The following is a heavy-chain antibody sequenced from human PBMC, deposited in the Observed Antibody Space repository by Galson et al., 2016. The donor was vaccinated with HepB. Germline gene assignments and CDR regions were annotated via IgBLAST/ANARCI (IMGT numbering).Heavy chain of an antibody. D-gene: IGHD6-6*01. V-gene: IGHV3-23*01. CDR2: ISSDGDNK. J-gene: IGHJ4*02. CDR3: AKDGGPEYGGSSRAPYYCDY. Sequence: SLRLSCAVSGFSFSDYAMSWVRQGPGKRLEWVSTISSDGDNKHYLDSVKGRFTVSRDNSKNTLDLQMNSLRAEDAAVYYCAKDGGPEYGGSSRAPYYCDYWGQGTLVTVSS. CDR1: GFSFSDYA.